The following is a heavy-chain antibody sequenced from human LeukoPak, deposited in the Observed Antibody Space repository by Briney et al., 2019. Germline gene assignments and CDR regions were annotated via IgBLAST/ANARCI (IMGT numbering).Heavy chain of an antibody. CDR1: GFTFSSYA. D-gene: IGHD2-15*01. CDR2: ISGSGGST. Sequence: PGGSLRLSCAASGFTFSSYAMSWVRQAPGKGPEWVSAISGSGGSTYYADSVKGRFTISRDNSKNTLYLQMNSLRAEDTAVYYCAKAGSYAGHFDYWGQGTLVTVSS. CDR3: AKAGSYAGHFDY. J-gene: IGHJ4*02. V-gene: IGHV3-23*01.